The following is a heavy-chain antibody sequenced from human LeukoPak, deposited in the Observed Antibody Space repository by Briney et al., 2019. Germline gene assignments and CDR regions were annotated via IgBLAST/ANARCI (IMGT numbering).Heavy chain of an antibody. Sequence: ASVKVSCKASGYTFTGYYMHWVRQAPGQGLEWMGIINPSGGSTSYAQKFQGRVTMTRDTSTSTVYMELSSLRSEDTAVYYCARVGAIVDSSGYYCDWFDPWGQGTLVTVSS. V-gene: IGHV1-46*01. CDR3: ARVGAIVDSSGYYCDWFDP. D-gene: IGHD3-22*01. J-gene: IGHJ5*02. CDR1: GYTFTGYY. CDR2: INPSGGST.